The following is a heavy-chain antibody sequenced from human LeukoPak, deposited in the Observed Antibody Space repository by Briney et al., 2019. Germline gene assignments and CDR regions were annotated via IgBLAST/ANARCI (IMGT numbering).Heavy chain of an antibody. CDR3: ARVVISSRGYYYYYYYMDV. D-gene: IGHD6-13*01. CDR1: GGSISTSSYY. Sequence: SETLSLTCTVSGGSISTSSYYWGWVRQPPGKGLEWIGNIFYSGSTYYSPSLKSRVTISLDTSRNQFSLKLSSVTAADTAVYYCARVVISSRGYYYYYYYMDVWGKGTTVTVSS. CDR2: IFYSGST. J-gene: IGHJ6*03. V-gene: IGHV4-39*07.